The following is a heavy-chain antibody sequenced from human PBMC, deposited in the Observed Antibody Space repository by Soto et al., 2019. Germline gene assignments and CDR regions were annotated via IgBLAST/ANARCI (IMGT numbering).Heavy chain of an antibody. CDR1: GYSFTSLD. V-gene: IGHV1-8*01. Sequence: QVQLVQSGAEVRETGASVKVSCKASGYSFTSLDINWVRQTNGQGLEWRGWMQPSSGRKGNAQKFQGRVTMTRDTSINTSYMERSSLTSYDTAFYYFARRVTAGVDYWGQGTLVTVSS. CDR3: ARRVTAGVDY. CDR2: MQPSSGRK. D-gene: IGHD3-10*01. J-gene: IGHJ4*02.